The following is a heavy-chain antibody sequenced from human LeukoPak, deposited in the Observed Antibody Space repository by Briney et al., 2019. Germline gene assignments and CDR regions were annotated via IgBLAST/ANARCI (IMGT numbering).Heavy chain of an antibody. CDR1: GFTFSDHY. J-gene: IGHJ6*03. D-gene: IGHD3-3*01. V-gene: IGHV3-72*01. Sequence: GGSLRLSCAASGFTFSDHYMDWVRQAPGKGLEWVGRVRNKANRYTTEYAASVKGRFTISRDDSQNSLYLQISSLQTEDTAVYYCARDGTDFWSGFYMDVWGTGTTVTVSS. CDR2: VRNKANRYTT. CDR3: ARDGTDFWSGFYMDV.